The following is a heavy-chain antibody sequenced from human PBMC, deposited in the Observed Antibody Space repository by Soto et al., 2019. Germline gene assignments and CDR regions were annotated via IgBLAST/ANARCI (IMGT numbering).Heavy chain of an antibody. J-gene: IGHJ2*01. V-gene: IGHV1-69*06. CDR3: ARDRRDQTIFGMVGYFDL. CDR2: IVPIFGTK. CDR1: GGSFSSHA. Sequence: QVQLVQSGAEVKKPGSSVKVSCKPSGGSFSSHAVSWVRQAPGQGLEWVGGIVPIFGTKNYAEKFQGRVTITADKSTSTAYMDLSSLQSEDTAVYFCARDRRDQTIFGMVGYFDLWGRGTLVSVSS. D-gene: IGHD3-3*01.